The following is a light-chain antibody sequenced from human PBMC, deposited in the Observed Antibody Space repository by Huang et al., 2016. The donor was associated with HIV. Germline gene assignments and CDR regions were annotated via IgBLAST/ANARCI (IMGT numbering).Light chain of an antibody. J-gene: IGKJ2*01. CDR3: QQSYNTPRT. CDR1: QIINRY. CDR2: GAS. Sequence: DIQMTQAPSSLSAPVGDRVIITCRASQIINRYLNWYQQMSGRAPKLLISGASTLQGGVSPRFSGSGSGTDFTLTITDVQPEDSATYFCQQSYNTPRTFGQG. V-gene: IGKV1-39*01.